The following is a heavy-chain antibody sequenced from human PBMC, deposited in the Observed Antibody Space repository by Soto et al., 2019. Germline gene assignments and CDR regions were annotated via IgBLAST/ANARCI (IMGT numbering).Heavy chain of an antibody. V-gene: IGHV3-23*01. CDR2: ISGSGGST. J-gene: IGHJ5*02. Sequence: GVSLRLSCAASGFTFSSYAMSWVRQAPGKGLEWVSAISGSGGSTYYADSVKGRFTISRDNSKSTLYLQMNSLRAEDTAVYYCAKGPPSGVGASGWFDPWGQGTLVTVSS. D-gene: IGHD3-3*01. CDR1: GFTFSSYA. CDR3: AKGPPSGVGASGWFDP.